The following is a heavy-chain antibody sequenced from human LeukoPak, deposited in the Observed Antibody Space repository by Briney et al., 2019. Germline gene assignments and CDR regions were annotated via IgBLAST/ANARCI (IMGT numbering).Heavy chain of an antibody. J-gene: IGHJ4*02. CDR3: AGIGGTSLDY. CDR2: INPNNGGT. CDR1: GYTFTDYY. D-gene: IGHD4-23*01. Sequence: GASVKVSCKASGYTFTDYYMHWVRQAPGQGLEWVGWINPNNGGTNYAQKFQGRVTMTRDTSISTAYMEVSRLRSDDTAVYYCAGIGGTSLDYWGQGTLVTVSS. V-gene: IGHV1-2*02.